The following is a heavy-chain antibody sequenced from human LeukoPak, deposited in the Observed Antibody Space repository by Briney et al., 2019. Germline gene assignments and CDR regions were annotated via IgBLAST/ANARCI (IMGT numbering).Heavy chain of an antibody. J-gene: IGHJ5*02. CDR3: ARVYISSYPADL. CDR1: EFTFSSYS. D-gene: IGHD3-22*01. Sequence: GGSLRLSCAASEFTFSSYSIDWVRQAPGKGLEWISYISSSSAIIDFADSVKGRFTVSRDNARNSVYLQMNSLRAEDTAVYYCARVYISSYPADLWGQGTLVTVSS. V-gene: IGHV3-48*04. CDR2: ISSSSAII.